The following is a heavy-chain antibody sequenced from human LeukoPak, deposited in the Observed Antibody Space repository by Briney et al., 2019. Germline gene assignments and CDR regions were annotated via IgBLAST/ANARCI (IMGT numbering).Heavy chain of an antibody. CDR3: AILVEI. V-gene: IGHV3-23*01. CDR2: ISASGTT. J-gene: IGHJ6*04. D-gene: IGHD1-26*01. Sequence: GGSLRLSCAASGFTFDVFGMTWVRQAPGEGLEWVSVISASGTTYYADSVKGRSTISRDNPRDTVYLQLNSLRVDDTAIYYCAILVEIWGKGTTVIVSS. CDR1: GFTFDVFG.